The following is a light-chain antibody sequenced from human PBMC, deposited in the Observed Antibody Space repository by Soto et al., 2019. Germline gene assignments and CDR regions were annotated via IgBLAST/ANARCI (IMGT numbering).Light chain of an antibody. CDR3: QQYNDWPPT. CDR1: QSVSSS. V-gene: IGKV3D-15*01. J-gene: IGKJ5*01. Sequence: EIVMTHSPATLSVSPGERATLSCMASQSVSSSLAWYQQKPGQAPRLLIYGAATRATGIPAKFSGSGSGTEFTLTISSLQSEDFALYYCQQYNDWPPTFGQGTRLEI. CDR2: GAA.